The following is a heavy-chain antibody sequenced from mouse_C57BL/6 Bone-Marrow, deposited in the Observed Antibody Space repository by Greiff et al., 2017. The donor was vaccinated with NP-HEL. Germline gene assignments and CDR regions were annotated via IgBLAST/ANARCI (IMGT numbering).Heavy chain of an antibody. CDR1: GFTFSSYG. CDR2: ISSGGSYT. V-gene: IGHV5-6*01. Sequence: EGKVVESGGDLVKPGGSLKLSCAASGFTFSSYGMSWVRQTPDKRLEWVATISSGGSYTYYPDSVKGRFTISRDNAKNTLYLQMSSLKSEDTAMYYCARQPSYWGQGTLVTVSA. CDR3: ARQPSY. J-gene: IGHJ3*01.